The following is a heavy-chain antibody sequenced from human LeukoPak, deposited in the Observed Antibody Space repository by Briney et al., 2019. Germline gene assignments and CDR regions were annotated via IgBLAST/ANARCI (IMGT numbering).Heavy chain of an antibody. J-gene: IGHJ4*02. CDR3: ARAGYYYDSSGYFDY. D-gene: IGHD3-22*01. V-gene: IGHV4-4*07. CDR1: GGSINSYY. CDR2: IYTSGST. Sequence: PSETLSLTCTVSGGSINSYYWSWIRQPAGKGLEWIGRIYTSGSTNYNPSLKSRVTMPVDTSKNQFSLKLSSVTAADTAVYYCARAGYYYDSSGYFDYWGQGTLVTVSS.